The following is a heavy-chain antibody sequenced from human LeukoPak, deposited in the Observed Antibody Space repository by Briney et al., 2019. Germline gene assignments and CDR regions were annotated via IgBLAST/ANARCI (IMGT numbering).Heavy chain of an antibody. J-gene: IGHJ4*02. V-gene: IGHV3-21*01. CDR2: ISSSSYI. D-gene: IGHD3-22*01. CDR3: ARPEQYYYDSSGYSH. Sequence: GGSLRLSCAASGFTFSSHSMNWVRQAPGKGLEWVSSISSSSYIYYADSVKGRFTISRDNAKNSLYLQMNSLRAEDTAVYYCARPEQYYYDSSGYSHWGQGTLVTVSS. CDR1: GFTFSSHS.